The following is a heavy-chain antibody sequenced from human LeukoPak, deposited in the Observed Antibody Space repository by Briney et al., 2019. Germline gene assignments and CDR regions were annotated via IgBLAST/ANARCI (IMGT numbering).Heavy chain of an antibody. J-gene: IGHJ4*02. Sequence: KTGGSLRLSCAASGFTFSNAWMSWVRQAPGKGLEWVGRIKSKTDGGTTDYAAPVKGRFTISRDDSKNTLYLQMNSLKTEDTAVYYCTTAPWGGDYSFYWGQGTLVTVSS. CDR1: GFTFSNAW. CDR3: TTAPWGGDYSFY. CDR2: IKSKTDGGTT. D-gene: IGHD4-17*01. V-gene: IGHV3-15*01.